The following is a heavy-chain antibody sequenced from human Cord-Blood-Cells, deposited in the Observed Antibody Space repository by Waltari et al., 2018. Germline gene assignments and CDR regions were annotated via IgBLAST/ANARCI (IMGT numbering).Heavy chain of an antibody. V-gene: IGHV4-34*01. CDR3: ARRRTIFDL. Sequence: QVQLPQWGAGLLKLSESLSLTCAVHGWFFSGYYWSWIRQPPGKGLEWIGEINHIGSTNYNPSLKSRVTISVDTSKNQFSLKLSSVTAADTAVYYCARRRTIFDLWGRGTLVTVSS. CDR2: INHIGST. J-gene: IGHJ2*01. CDR1: GWFFSGYY.